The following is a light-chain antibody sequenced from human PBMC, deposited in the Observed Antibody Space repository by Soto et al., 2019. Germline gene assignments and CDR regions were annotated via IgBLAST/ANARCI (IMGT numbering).Light chain of an antibody. J-gene: IGKJ2*01. CDR3: QLYGSSTLYT. CDR2: GAH. Sequence: EIVLPQSPTTLSLSPGERATLSCRTSESVTSIYLAWYQQKPGQAPRLLIYGAHRRATGIPDRFSGSGSGTDFTLTISRLEPEDFVVYYCQLYGSSTLYTFGQGNKREI. CDR1: ESVTSIY. V-gene: IGKV3-20*01.